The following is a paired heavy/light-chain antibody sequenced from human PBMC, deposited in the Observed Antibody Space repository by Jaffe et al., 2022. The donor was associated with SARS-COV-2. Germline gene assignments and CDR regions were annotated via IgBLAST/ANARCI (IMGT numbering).Heavy chain of an antibody. Sequence: EVQLVESGGGLVQPGGSLRLSCAASGFRFSNQAMAWVRQARGEGLDWVSVISDSGGTTYYADSVKGRFTISRDNSKNQLYLQMNSLRAEDTAVYYCVKDAPRRSGWYYFDYWGQGTLVTVSS. CDR2: ISDSGGTT. V-gene: IGHV3-23*04. D-gene: IGHD6-19*01. CDR1: GFRFSNQA. J-gene: IGHJ4*02. CDR3: VKDAPRRSGWYYFDY.
Light chain of an antibody. CDR2: AAS. CDR1: QSIGSY. Sequence: DIQMTQSPSSLSASVGDRVTITCRASQSIGSYLNWYQQKPGKAPKLLIYAASSLQSGVPSRFSGSGSGTDFTLTISSLQPEDFATYYCQQNHSPPPVTFGGGTEVEIK. V-gene: IGKV1-39*01. CDR3: QQNHSPPPVT. J-gene: IGKJ4*01.